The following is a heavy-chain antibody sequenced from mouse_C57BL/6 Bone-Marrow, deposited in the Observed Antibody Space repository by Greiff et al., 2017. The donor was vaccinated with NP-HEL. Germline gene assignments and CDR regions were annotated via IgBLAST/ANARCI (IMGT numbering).Heavy chain of an antibody. D-gene: IGHD2-1*01. V-gene: IGHV1-85*01. CDR3: ASLYYGNYKPAWFAY. CDR2: IYPRDGST. CDR1: GYTFTSYD. J-gene: IGHJ3*01. Sequence: QVQLKESGPELVKPGASVKLSCKASGYTFTSYDINWVKQRPGQGLEWIGWIYPRDGSTKYNEKFKGKATLTVDTSSSTAYMELHSLTSEDSAVYFCASLYYGNYKPAWFAYWGQGTLVTVSA.